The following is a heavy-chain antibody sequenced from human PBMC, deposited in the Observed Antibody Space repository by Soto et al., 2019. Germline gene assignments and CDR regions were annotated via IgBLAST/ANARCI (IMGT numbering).Heavy chain of an antibody. CDR2: IYYSGST. V-gene: IGHV4-30-4*01. CDR1: GGSISSGDYY. CDR3: ARQLWYTKLTDY. Sequence: QVQLQESGPGLVKPSQTLSLTCTVSGGSISSGDYYWSWIRQPPGKGLEWIGYIYYSGSTYYNPSLQSRFTITVYTSKNQFSLKLSSVTAADTAVYYCARQLWYTKLTDYWGQGTLVTVSS. D-gene: IGHD5-18*01. J-gene: IGHJ4*02.